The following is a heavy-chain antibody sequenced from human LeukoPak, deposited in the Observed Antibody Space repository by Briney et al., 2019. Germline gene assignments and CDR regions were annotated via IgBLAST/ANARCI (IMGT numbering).Heavy chain of an antibody. CDR2: IYYSGST. Sequence: SQTLSLTCSVSGGSISSGNYYWSWIRQPAGKGLEWIGYIYYSGSTNYNPSLKSRVTISVDTSKNQFSLKLSSVTAADMAVYYCARLAYCGGDCYTSAIDIWGQGTMVTVSS. V-gene: IGHV4-61*01. J-gene: IGHJ3*02. D-gene: IGHD2-21*02. CDR1: GGSISSGNYY. CDR3: ARLAYCGGDCYTSAIDI.